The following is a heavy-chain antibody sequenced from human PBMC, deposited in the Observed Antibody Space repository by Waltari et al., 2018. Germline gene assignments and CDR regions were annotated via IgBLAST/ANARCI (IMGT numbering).Heavy chain of an antibody. CDR1: GRSISSSSYY. Sequence: QLQLQESGPGLVQPSETLSLPGTAPGRSISSSSYYWGRIRQPPGKGLEWIGSIYYRGSTYYNPSLKSRVTISVDTSKNQFSLKLSSVTAADTAVYYCARRPAAIRGGAFDIWGQGTMVTVSS. CDR2: IYYRGST. V-gene: IGHV4-39*01. J-gene: IGHJ3*02. CDR3: ARRPAAIRGGAFDI. D-gene: IGHD2-2*02.